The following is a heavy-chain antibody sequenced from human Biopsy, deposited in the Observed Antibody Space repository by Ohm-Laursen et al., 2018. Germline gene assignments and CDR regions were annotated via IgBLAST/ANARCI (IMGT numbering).Heavy chain of an antibody. D-gene: IGHD1-26*01. CDR2: INSNGGTT. CDR3: VRGNSENNYYFAMDV. V-gene: IGHV3-64*01. Sequence: SLRLSCAAPGFTFSIYAIHWVRQAPGQGLEHVAAINSNGGTTYYVNSVKGRFTISRDNSKNTVSLQMGSLRSEDMAVYYCVRGNSENNYYFAMDVWGQGTTVTVSS. CDR1: GFTFSIYA. J-gene: IGHJ6*02.